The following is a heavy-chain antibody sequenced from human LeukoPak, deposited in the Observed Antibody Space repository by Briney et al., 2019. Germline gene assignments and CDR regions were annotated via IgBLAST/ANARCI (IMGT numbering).Heavy chain of an antibody. Sequence: GGSLTLSCAASGFTFSTYWMSWVRQAPGKGLEWVANIKEDGSEQYYVDSVRGRFTISRDNAKDSLYLQMNSLRAEDTAVYYCARVDRHSPDYWGQGTLVTVSS. J-gene: IGHJ4*02. CDR2: IKEDGSEQ. V-gene: IGHV3-7*01. D-gene: IGHD3-22*01. CDR1: GFTFSTYW. CDR3: ARVDRHSPDY.